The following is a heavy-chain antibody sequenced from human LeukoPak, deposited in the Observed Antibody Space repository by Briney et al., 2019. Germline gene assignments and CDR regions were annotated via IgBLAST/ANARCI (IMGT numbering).Heavy chain of an antibody. CDR2: IYYGGRT. V-gene: IGHV4-39*01. J-gene: IGHJ4*02. CDR1: GGSISSGDYY. CDR3: ATSVTSSSGWYYGY. Sequence: SETLSLTCTVSGGSISSGDYYWSWIRQPPGKGLEWIGSIYYGGRTYYNPSLKSRVTMPVDTSKNQFSLKLSSVTAADTAIYYCATSVTSSSGWYYGYWGQGSPVTVSS. D-gene: IGHD6-19*01.